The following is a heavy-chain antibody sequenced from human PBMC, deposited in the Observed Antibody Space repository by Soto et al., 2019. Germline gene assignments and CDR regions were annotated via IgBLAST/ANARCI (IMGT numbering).Heavy chain of an antibody. CDR1: GLSFNDYA. CDR2: ISSNGVST. CDR3: VKDRFVNY. J-gene: IGHJ4*02. D-gene: IGHD3-3*01. Sequence: GGSLRLSCSASGLSFNDYAMHWVRQAAGKGLKYVSSISSNGVSTYYADSVKGRFTISRDNSKNTLYLQMNSLRVEDTAVYYCVKDRFVNYWGQGALVTVSA. V-gene: IGHV3-64D*06.